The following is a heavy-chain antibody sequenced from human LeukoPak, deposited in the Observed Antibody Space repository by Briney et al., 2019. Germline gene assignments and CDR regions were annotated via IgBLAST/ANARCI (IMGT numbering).Heavy chain of an antibody. CDR3: ARVQVSGWYSTYYYYYYMDV. CDR1: GFTFSFYE. Sequence: GGSLRLSCAASGFTFSFYEMNWVRQAPGKGLEWVSYISSRDRTIYSADSVKGRFTISRDNAKNSLYLQMNSLRAEDTAVYYCARVQVSGWYSTYYYYYYMDVWGKGTTVTVSS. V-gene: IGHV3-48*03. CDR2: ISSRDRTI. D-gene: IGHD6-19*01. J-gene: IGHJ6*03.